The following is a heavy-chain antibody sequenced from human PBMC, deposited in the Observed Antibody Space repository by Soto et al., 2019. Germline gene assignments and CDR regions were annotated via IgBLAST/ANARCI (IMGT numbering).Heavy chain of an antibody. V-gene: IGHV4-39*01. J-gene: IGHJ4*02. D-gene: IGHD4-17*01. CDR2: IYYSGST. CDR3: ARHTVYGDGDY. CDR1: GGSISSSSYY. Sequence: QLQLQESGPGLVKPSETLSLTCTVSGGSISSSSYYWGWIRQPPGKGLEWIVSIYYSGSTYYNPSLKSRVPISVDTSKNQFSLKLSSVTAADTAVYYCARHTVYGDGDYWGQGTLVTVSS.